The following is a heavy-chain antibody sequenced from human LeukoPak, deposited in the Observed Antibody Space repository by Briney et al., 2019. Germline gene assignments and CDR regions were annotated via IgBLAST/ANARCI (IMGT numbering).Heavy chain of an antibody. D-gene: IGHD6-6*01. CDR2: ISAYNGNT. J-gene: IGHJ5*02. CDR1: GYTFRSHG. V-gene: IGHV1-18*01. CDR3: ARAERIAARPGWFDP. Sequence: ASVKVSCKASGYTFRSHGISWVRQAPGQGLEWMGWISAYNGNTNYAQKLQGRVTMTTDTSTSTAYMELRSLRSDDTAVYYCARAERIAARPGWFDPWGQGTLVTVSS.